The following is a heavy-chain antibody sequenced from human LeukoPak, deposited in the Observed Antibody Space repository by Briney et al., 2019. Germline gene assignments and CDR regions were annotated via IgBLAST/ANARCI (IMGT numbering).Heavy chain of an antibody. CDR3: AKWGDYDILTGYYDSDY. CDR1: GFTFSNYA. Sequence: GGSLRLSCAASGFTFSNYAMNWVRQAPGKGLEWVSAIVGSGGSTYYADSVKGRFTISRDNPKNTLYLQMNSLRAEDTAVYYCAKWGDYDILTGYYDSDYWGQGTLVTVSS. CDR2: IVGSGGST. J-gene: IGHJ4*02. V-gene: IGHV3-23*01. D-gene: IGHD3-9*01.